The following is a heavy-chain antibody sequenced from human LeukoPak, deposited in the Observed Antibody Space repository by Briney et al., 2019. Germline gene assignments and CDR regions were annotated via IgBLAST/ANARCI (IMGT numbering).Heavy chain of an antibody. V-gene: IGHV3-48*01. CDR2: ISSRSSTI. J-gene: IGHJ6*03. Sequence: PGGSLRLSCTVSGFSIVDYSMSWVRQAPGKGLEWVSYISSRSSTIYYADSVKGRFTISRDNAKNSLYLQMNSLRADDTAVYYCARFAAGGSYYYYMDVWGKGTTVTVSS. D-gene: IGHD6-25*01. CDR3: ARFAAGGSYYYYMDV. CDR1: GFSIVDYS.